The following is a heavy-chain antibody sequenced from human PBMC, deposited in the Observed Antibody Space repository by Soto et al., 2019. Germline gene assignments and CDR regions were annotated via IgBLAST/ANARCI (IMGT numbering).Heavy chain of an antibody. Sequence: GGSLRLSCAASGFTVSSNYMSWVRQAPGKGLEWVSVIYSGGSTYYADSVKGRFTISRDNSKNTLYLQMNSLRAEDTAVYYCATHGSSWFSYYYYYMDVWGKGTTVTVSS. CDR1: GFTVSSNY. D-gene: IGHD6-13*01. CDR2: IYSGGST. CDR3: ATHGSSWFSYYYYYMDV. J-gene: IGHJ6*03. V-gene: IGHV3-66*01.